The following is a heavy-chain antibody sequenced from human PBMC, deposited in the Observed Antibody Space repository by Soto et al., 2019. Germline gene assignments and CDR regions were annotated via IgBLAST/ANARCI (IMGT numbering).Heavy chain of an antibody. CDR3: ARLLYGSGSWFDP. J-gene: IGHJ5*02. CDR2: IDYSGSP. V-gene: IGHV4-59*08. Sequence: PSETLSLTCTVSGGSISSYYWSWIRQPPGRGLEWVGYIDYSGSPNYNPSLKSRVTISVDTSKNQFSLKLSSVTAADTAVYYCARLLYGSGSWFDPWGQGTLVTVSS. CDR1: GGSISSYY. D-gene: IGHD3-10*01.